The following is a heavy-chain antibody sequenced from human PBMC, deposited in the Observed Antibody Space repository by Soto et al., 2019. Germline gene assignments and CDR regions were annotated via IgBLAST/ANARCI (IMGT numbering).Heavy chain of an antibody. Sequence: GGSLRLSCAASGFTFSSYGMHWVRQAPGKGLEWVAVISYDGSNKYYADSVKGRFTISRDNSKNTLYLQMNSLRAEDTAVYYCAKGRRITMVRGVIDYWGQGTLVTVSS. CDR2: ISYDGSNK. V-gene: IGHV3-30*18. CDR1: GFTFSSYG. CDR3: AKGRRITMVRGVIDY. D-gene: IGHD3-10*01. J-gene: IGHJ4*02.